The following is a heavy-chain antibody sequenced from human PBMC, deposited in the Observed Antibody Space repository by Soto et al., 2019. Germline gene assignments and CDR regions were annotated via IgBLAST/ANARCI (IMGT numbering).Heavy chain of an antibody. CDR1: GDGFDMYW. CDR2: IYPDDSET. CDR3: ARHRRAIVETTDPLDI. Sequence: HGESLKISCQVLGDGFDMYWIAWVRQTPGRGLEWIGFIYPDDSETKYSPSFQGRVTMSVDKSTRTAYLQWRGLKASDTATCYFARHRRAIVETTDPLDIGGQGTKVPVSS. V-gene: IGHV5-51*01. D-gene: IGHD1-26*01. J-gene: IGHJ3*02.